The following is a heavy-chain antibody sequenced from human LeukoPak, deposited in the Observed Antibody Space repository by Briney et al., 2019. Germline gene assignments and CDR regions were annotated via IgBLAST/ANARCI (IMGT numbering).Heavy chain of an antibody. D-gene: IGHD4-17*01. Sequence: ASVKVSCKASGYTVTSYAMHWVRQAPGQRLEWMGWINAGNGNTKYSQKFQGRVTITRDTSASTAYMVLSSLRSEDTAVYYCARTGDYGLPHFDYWGQGTLVTVSS. CDR3: ARTGDYGLPHFDY. J-gene: IGHJ4*02. CDR1: GYTVTSYA. CDR2: INAGNGNT. V-gene: IGHV1-3*01.